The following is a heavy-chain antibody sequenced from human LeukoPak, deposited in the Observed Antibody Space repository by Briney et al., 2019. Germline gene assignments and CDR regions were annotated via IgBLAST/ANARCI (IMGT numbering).Heavy chain of an antibody. D-gene: IGHD1-26*01. CDR3: ARPSGTYNRFDY. CDR1: GYNFITSW. CDR2: IYPGDSDT. Sequence: GESLQISCQCSGYNFITSWIGWVRPVPGKGLEWLGIIYPGDSDTRYSPSFQGQFTISADKSISTAYLQWSTLKASDTAMYYCARPSGTYNRFDYWGQGTLVTVSA. J-gene: IGHJ4*02. V-gene: IGHV5-51*01.